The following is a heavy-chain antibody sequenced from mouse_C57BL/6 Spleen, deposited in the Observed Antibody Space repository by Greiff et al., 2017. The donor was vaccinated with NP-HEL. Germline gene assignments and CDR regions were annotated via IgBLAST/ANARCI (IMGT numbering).Heavy chain of an antibody. J-gene: IGHJ2*01. D-gene: IGHD1-1*01. V-gene: IGHV5-4*01. Sequence: EVNVVESGGGLVKPGGSLKLSCAASGFTFSSYAMSWVRQTPEKRLEWVATISDGGSYTYYPDNVKGRFTISRDNAKNNLYLQMSHLKSEDTAMYYCARDPPYYGSSWVFDYWGQGTTLTVSS. CDR1: GFTFSSYA. CDR3: ARDPPYYGSSWVFDY. CDR2: ISDGGSYT.